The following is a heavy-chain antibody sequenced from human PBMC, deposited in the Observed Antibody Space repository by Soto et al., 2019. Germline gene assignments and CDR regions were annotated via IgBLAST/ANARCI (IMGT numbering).Heavy chain of an antibody. V-gene: IGHV1-69*13. D-gene: IGHD2-15*01. CDR1: GYTFTSYY. Sequence: GASVKVSCKASGYTFTSYYMHWVRQAPGQGLEWMGGIIPIFGTANYAQKFQGRVTITADESTSTAYMELSSLRSEDRAVYYCARHPGGRGYYYGMDVWGQGTTVTVSS. J-gene: IGHJ6*02. CDR2: IIPIFGTA. CDR3: ARHPGGRGYYYGMDV.